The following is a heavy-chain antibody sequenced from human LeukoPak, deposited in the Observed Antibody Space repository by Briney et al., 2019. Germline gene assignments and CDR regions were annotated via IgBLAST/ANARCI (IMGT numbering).Heavy chain of an antibody. Sequence: TSETLSLTCTVSGGSISSGDYYWSWIRQPPGKGLEWIGYIYYSGSTYYNPSLKSRVTISVDTSKNQFSLKLSSVTAADTAVYYCAREEAATAYAFDIWGQGTMVTVSS. J-gene: IGHJ3*02. CDR3: AREEAATAYAFDI. D-gene: IGHD2-21*02. CDR1: GGSISSGDYY. CDR2: IYYSGST. V-gene: IGHV4-30-4*01.